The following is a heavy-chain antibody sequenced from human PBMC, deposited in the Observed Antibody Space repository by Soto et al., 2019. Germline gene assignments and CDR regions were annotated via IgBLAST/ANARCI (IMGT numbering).Heavy chain of an antibody. CDR1: GYTFTGYY. CDR2: INPNSGGT. D-gene: IGHD3-3*01. Sequence: ASVKVSCKASGYTFTGYYMHWARQAPGQGLEWMGWINPNSGGTNYAQKFQGRVTMTRDTSISTAYMELSRLRSDDTAVYYCARDHNYDFWSGYSAVYDYWGQGTLVTVSS. V-gene: IGHV1-2*02. J-gene: IGHJ4*02. CDR3: ARDHNYDFWSGYSAVYDY.